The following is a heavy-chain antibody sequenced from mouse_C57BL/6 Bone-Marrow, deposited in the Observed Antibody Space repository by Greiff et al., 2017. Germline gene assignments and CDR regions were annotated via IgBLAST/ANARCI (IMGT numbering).Heavy chain of an antibody. CDR2: IYPRDGST. V-gene: IGHV1-85*01. J-gene: IGHJ4*01. Sequence: QRQQPVPELVKPGASVKLSCKASGYTFTSYGINWVKQRPGQGLEWIGWIYPRDGSTKYNEKFKGKATLTVDTSSSTAYMELHSLTSADSAVYFYERRTVVSCNYAMDYWGQGTSVTVSS. CDR1: GYTFTSYG. D-gene: IGHD6-2*01. CDR3: ERRTVVSCNYAMDY.